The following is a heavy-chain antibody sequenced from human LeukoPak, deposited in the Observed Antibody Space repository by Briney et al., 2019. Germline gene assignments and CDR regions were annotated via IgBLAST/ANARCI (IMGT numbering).Heavy chain of an antibody. CDR1: GYTFTSYD. D-gene: IGHD6-13*01. Sequence: ASVKVSCKASGYTFTSYDINWVRQATGQGLEWMGWMNPNSGNTSYAQKFQGRVTMTRNTSISTAYMELSSLRSEDTAVYYCARGQYSSSWYEIKYYYYYYMDVWGKGTTVTISS. V-gene: IGHV1-8*01. CDR3: ARGQYSSSWYEIKYYYYYYMDV. J-gene: IGHJ6*03. CDR2: MNPNSGNT.